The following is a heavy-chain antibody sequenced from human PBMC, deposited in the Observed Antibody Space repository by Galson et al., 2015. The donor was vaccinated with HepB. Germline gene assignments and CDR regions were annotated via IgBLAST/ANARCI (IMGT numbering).Heavy chain of an antibody. CDR3: ARGIVVVLPAKAYYYYGMDV. CDR1: GGSVSSDSYY. Sequence: ETLSLTCTVSGGSVSSDSYYWSWIRQPPGKGLEWIGYIYYSGSTTYNPSLKSRVTISLDTSKNQFSLRLSSVTAADTAVYYCARGIVVVLPAKAYYYYGMDVWGQGTTVTVSS. J-gene: IGHJ6*02. D-gene: IGHD2-2*01. V-gene: IGHV4-61*01. CDR2: IYYSGST.